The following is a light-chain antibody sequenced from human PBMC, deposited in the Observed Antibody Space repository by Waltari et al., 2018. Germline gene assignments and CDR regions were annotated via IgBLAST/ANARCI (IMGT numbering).Light chain of an antibody. Sequence: DIAMTQSPLSLLVTTGEPASISCRSSQSLRHSNGNNSVDWYVQKPGQSTQFLIYLVSKRASGVPDRFSGSGSGTDFTLKISRVEAEDVGVYYCMQGLQTARTFGQGTKLEIK. CDR2: LVS. V-gene: IGKV2-28*01. J-gene: IGKJ2*01. CDR3: MQGLQTART. CDR1: QSLRHSNGNNS.